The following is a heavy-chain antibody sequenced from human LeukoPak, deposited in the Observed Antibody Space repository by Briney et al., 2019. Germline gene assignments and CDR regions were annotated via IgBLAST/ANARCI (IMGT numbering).Heavy chain of an antibody. CDR1: GGTFSSYT. CDR2: IIPILGIA. V-gene: IGHV1-69*04. D-gene: IGHD2-2*02. CDR3: ARDAPLYCSSTSCYTFDY. J-gene: IGHJ4*02. Sequence: SVKVSCKASGGTFSSYTISWVRQAPGQGLEWMRRIIPILGIANYAQKFQGRVTITADKSTSTAYMELSSLRSEDTAVYYCARDAPLYCSSTSCYTFDYWGQGTLVTVSS.